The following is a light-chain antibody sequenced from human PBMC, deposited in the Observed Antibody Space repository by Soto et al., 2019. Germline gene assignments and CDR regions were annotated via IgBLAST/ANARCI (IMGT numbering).Light chain of an antibody. CDR1: QGIRND. CDR3: LQHNRYPLP. J-gene: IGKJ4*01. Sequence: DIQMTQSPSSLSASVGDRVTITCRASQGIRNDLGGYQQKPGKAPKRLIYGASSLQSGVPSRFSGSGSGTEVNLTVSRRQREDFATYYWLQHNRYPLPVRGGTEVEIK. CDR2: GAS. V-gene: IGKV1-17*01.